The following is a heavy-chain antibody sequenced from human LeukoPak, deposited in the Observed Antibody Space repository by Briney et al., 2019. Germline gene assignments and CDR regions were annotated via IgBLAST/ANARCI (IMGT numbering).Heavy chain of an antibody. CDR2: FDPEDGET. V-gene: IGHV1-24*01. Sequence: ASVKVSCKVSGYTLTELSMHWVRQAPGKGLEWMGGFDPEDGETNYAQKFQGRVTMTEDTSTDTAYMELSSLRSEDTAVYYCATGLWYQLLDINDYWGQGTLVTVSS. J-gene: IGHJ4*02. CDR1: GYTLTELS. D-gene: IGHD2-2*01. CDR3: ATGLWYQLLDINDY.